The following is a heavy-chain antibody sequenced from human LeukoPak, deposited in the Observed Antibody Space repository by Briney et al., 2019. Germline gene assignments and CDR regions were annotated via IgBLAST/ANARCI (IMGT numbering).Heavy chain of an antibody. D-gene: IGHD6-19*01. CDR1: GGSISSYY. Sequence: SETLSLTCTVSGGSISSYYWSWIRRPPGKGLEWIGYIYYSGSTNYNPSLKSRVTISVDTSKNQFSLKLSSVTAADTAVYYCARRGVAGTFDYWGQGTLVTVSS. J-gene: IGHJ4*02. CDR3: ARRGVAGTFDY. CDR2: IYYSGST. V-gene: IGHV4-59*08.